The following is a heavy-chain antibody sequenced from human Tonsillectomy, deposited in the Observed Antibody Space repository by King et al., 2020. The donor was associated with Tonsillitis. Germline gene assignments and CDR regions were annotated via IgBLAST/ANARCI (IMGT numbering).Heavy chain of an antibody. D-gene: IGHD2-2*01. CDR2: IWYDGSNK. Sequence: QLVQSGGGVVQPGRSLRLSCAASGFTFSSYGMHWVHQAPGKGLEWVAVIWYDGSNKYYAASVKGRFTISRDNSKNTLYLQMNSLRAEDTAVYYCARAGPGKYQLPPGLRAYYYYGMDVWGQGTTITVSS. CDR1: GFTFSSYG. J-gene: IGHJ6*02. CDR3: ARAGPGKYQLPPGLRAYYYYGMDV. V-gene: IGHV3-33*01.